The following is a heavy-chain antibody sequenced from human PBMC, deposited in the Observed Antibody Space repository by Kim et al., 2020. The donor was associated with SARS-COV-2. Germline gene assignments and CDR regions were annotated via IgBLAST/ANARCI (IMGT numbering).Heavy chain of an antibody. CDR3: ARVDDHDFWSGYIDY. J-gene: IGHJ4*02. V-gene: IGHV1-2*02. CDR2: INPNSGGT. D-gene: IGHD3-3*01. CDR1: GYTFTGYY. Sequence: ASVKVSCKASGYTFTGYYMHWVRQAPGQGLEWMGWINPNSGGTNYAQKFQGRVTMTRDTSISTAYMELSRLRSDDTAVYYCARVDDHDFWSGYIDYWGQGTLVTVSS.